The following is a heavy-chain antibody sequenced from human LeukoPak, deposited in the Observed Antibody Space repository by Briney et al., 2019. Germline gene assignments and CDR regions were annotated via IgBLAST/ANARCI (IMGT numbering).Heavy chain of an antibody. Sequence: LTGGSLRLSCAASGFTFDDYAMHWVRQAPGKGLEWVSGISWNSGSIGYADSVKGRFTISRDNAKNSLYLQMNSLRAEDTALYYCAKDGVVVAATEGHWFDPWGQGTLVTVSS. D-gene: IGHD2-15*01. CDR2: ISWNSGSI. CDR1: GFTFDDYA. V-gene: IGHV3-9*01. J-gene: IGHJ5*02. CDR3: AKDGVVVAATEGHWFDP.